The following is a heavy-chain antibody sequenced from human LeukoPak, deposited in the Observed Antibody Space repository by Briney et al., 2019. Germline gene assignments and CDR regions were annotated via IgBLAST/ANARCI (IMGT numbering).Heavy chain of an antibody. D-gene: IGHD4-17*01. CDR3: ARDGDYFDY. Sequence: KPGGYLRRYCAASGFTFSDYYMSWIRQAPGKGLEWVSYISSSSSYKNYADSAKGRFTTSRDNAKNSLYLQMNSLRAEDTAVYYCARDGDYFDYWGQGTLVTVSS. V-gene: IGHV3-11*06. J-gene: IGHJ4*02. CDR2: ISSSSSYK. CDR1: GFTFSDYY.